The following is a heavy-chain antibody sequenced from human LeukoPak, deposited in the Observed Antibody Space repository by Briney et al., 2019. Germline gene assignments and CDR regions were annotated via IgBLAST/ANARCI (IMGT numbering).Heavy chain of an antibody. CDR1: GGSISSGDYY. CDR3: ARASNYDFWNGSSGWFDP. Sequence: PSETLSLTCTVSGGSISSGDYYWSWIRQPPGKGLEWIGYIYYSGSTYYNPSLKSRVTISLHTSKNHFSLKLSSVTAADTAVYYCARASNYDFWNGSSGWFDPWGQGTLVTVSS. J-gene: IGHJ5*02. D-gene: IGHD3-3*01. V-gene: IGHV4-30-4*08. CDR2: IYYSGST.